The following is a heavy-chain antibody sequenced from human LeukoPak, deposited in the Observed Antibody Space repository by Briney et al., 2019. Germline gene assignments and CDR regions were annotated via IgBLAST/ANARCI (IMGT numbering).Heavy chain of an antibody. CDR3: AKVYSSSPQDAFDV. CDR2: INHGGST. J-gene: IGHJ3*01. V-gene: IGHV4-34*01. CDR1: GGPFTGYY. Sequence: SETLSLTCAVYGGPFTGYYWSWIRQSPDKGLEWMGEINHGGSTNYNSYLKSRLTISADTSKNQFSLHLSSVTAADTAVYYCAKVYSSSPQDAFDVWGQGTMVTVSS. D-gene: IGHD3-22*01.